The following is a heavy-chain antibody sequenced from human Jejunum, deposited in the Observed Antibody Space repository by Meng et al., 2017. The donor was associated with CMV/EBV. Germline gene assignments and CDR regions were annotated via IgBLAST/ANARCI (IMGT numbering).Heavy chain of an antibody. V-gene: IGHV4-61*01. CDR3: ARVSVGASYYFDY. CDR1: GRSVSRFRSY. D-gene: IGHD1-26*01. Sequence: GRSVSRFRSYWSWIRPPPGTGLEWIGYIYYIGRTHYNPSLQSRVTISIDTSKNQFSLKLSSVTAADTAVYYCARVSVGASYYFDYWGPGTLVTVSS. J-gene: IGHJ4*02. CDR2: IYYIGRT.